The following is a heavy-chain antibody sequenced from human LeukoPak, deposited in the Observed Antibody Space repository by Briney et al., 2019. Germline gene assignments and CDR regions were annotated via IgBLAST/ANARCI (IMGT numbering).Heavy chain of an antibody. CDR3: ARAAGDSPPYYYYMDV. J-gene: IGHJ6*03. V-gene: IGHV4-59*01. CDR2: ISYSGST. Sequence: KPSETLSLTCTVSGGSISSYFWSWIRQPPGKGLEWIGYISYSGSTNNNPSLKSRVTISVDTSKNQFSLKLSSVTAADTAVYYCARAAGDSPPYYYYMDVWGKGTTVTVSS. CDR1: GGSISSYF. D-gene: IGHD2-21*01.